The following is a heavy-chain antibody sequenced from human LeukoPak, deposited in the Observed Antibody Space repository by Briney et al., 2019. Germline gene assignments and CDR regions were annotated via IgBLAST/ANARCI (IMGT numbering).Heavy chain of an antibody. CDR2: VYYSGGT. J-gene: IGHJ3*02. D-gene: IGHD4-11*01. CDR3: ATYSGDAFDI. V-gene: IGHV4-31*03. Sequence: SQTLSLTCTVSGGSISSGGYYGSWIRQHPGKGLEWIGYVYYSGGTYYNPSLESRVTISVDTSKNQFSLKLSSVTAADTAVYYCATYSGDAFDIWGQGTMVTVSS. CDR1: GGSISSGGYY.